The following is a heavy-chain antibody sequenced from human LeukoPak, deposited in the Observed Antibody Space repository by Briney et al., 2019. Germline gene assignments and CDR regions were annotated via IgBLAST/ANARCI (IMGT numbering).Heavy chain of an antibody. D-gene: IGHD2-15*01. J-gene: IGHJ4*02. CDR1: GGSISSYF. Sequence: SETLSLTCSVSGGSISSYFWSWIRQPPGKGLEWIAYIQNSGTTYYNPSLKSRVTISVDTSKNQFSLKVNSMTAADTAVYYCARHGGAYSFDFWGQGALATVSS. CDR2: IQNSGTT. V-gene: IGHV4-59*08. CDR3: ARHGGAYSFDF.